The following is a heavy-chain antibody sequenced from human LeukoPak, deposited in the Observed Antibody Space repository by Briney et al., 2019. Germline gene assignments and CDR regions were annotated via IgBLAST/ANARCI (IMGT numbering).Heavy chain of an antibody. CDR1: GYIFSNYG. Sequence: GASVKVSCKPSGYIFSNYGISWVRQAPRQCLEWMGWITGYNGNTKYAQKFRGRVTMTTDTSTGTAYLELRNLKSDDTALYYCTRTGNGDYVSDYWGQGTLVTVSS. CDR2: ITGYNGNT. D-gene: IGHD4-17*01. J-gene: IGHJ4*02. V-gene: IGHV1-18*01. CDR3: TRTGNGDYVSDY.